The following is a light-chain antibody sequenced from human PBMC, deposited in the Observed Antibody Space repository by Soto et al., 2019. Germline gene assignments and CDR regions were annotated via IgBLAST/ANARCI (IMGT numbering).Light chain of an antibody. J-gene: IGKJ2*01. V-gene: IGKV1-5*03. CDR2: KAS. Sequence: DIQMTQSPSTLSASVGDRVTITCRASQSISNWLAWYQQKPGKAPILLIYKASSLQSGAPSRFSGSGSGTEFTLTISGLQPDDFATYYCQQYNSYSRAFGQGTKLEIK. CDR3: QQYNSYSRA. CDR1: QSISNW.